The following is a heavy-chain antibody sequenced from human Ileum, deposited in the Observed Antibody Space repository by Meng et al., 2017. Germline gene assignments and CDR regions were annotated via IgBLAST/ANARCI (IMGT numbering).Heavy chain of an antibody. V-gene: IGHV1-3*01. CDR1: GYPFTSYA. Sequence: QLLQSGGEVKKPGASVKVSCKASGYPFTSYAMHWVRQAPGQRLEWMGWINAGNGNTKYSQKFQGRVTITRDTSASAVYMELSNLKFEDTAVYYCARDMPYSSGSFDYWGQGTLVTVSS. D-gene: IGHD3-10*01. CDR2: INAGNGNT. CDR3: ARDMPYSSGSFDY. J-gene: IGHJ4*02.